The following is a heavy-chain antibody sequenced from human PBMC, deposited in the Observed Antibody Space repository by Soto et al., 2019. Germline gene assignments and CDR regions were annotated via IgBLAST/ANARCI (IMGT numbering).Heavy chain of an antibody. J-gene: IGHJ6*02. D-gene: IGHD3-3*01. CDR2: ISYDGSNK. CDR1: GFTFNSYG. V-gene: IGHV3-30*18. Sequence: GGSLRLSCAASGFTFNSYGMHWVRQAPGKGLEWVAVISYDGSNKYYADSVKGRFTISRDNSKNTLYLQMNSLRAEDTAVYYCAKDSTWDDFWSGYYPDAYYGMDVWGQGTTVTVSS. CDR3: AKDSTWDDFWSGYYPDAYYGMDV.